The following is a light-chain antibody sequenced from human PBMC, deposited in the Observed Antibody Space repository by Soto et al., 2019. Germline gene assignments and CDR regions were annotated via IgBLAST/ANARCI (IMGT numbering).Light chain of an antibody. CDR2: DAS. J-gene: IGKJ5*01. Sequence: IQMTQSPSTPSASVGARSTIPCRASQSITTWLAWYQQKPGTAVKVLGYDASTLGSGVPSRFSGSGSGTDFTLTISSLQPEDVATYYCQQANSFPLTLGQGTRLEIK. CDR1: QSITTW. V-gene: IGKV1-5*01. CDR3: QQANSFPLT.